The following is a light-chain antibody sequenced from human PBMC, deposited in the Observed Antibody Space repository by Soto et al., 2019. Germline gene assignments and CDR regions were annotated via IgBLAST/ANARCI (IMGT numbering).Light chain of an antibody. CDR2: DAS. J-gene: IGKJ5*01. CDR3: QQGSNWPIT. V-gene: IGKV3-11*01. Sequence: EIVLKQSPVTLSLSPGERATLSCRASQSVSSSLAWYQQKPGQAPRLLIYDASNRATGIPARFSGSGSGTDFTLTISSLEPEDFAVYYCQQGSNWPITFGQGTRLEIK. CDR1: QSVSSS.